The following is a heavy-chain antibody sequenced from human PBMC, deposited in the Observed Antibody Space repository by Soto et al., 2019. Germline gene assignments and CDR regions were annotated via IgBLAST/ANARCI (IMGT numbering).Heavy chain of an antibody. CDR2: INDRGSI. J-gene: IGHJ2*01. D-gene: IGHD3-9*01. CDR3: ARAGHDSWTGPHWVWDLDL. V-gene: IGHV4-34*01. Sequence: QVQLQQWGAGPLRPLETLSLTCGVSGGSFSGYYWAWIRQSPGKGLEWIGEINDRGSINYNPSLKSRVSISVDTSKNHYSLNLRAVPAADTAVYYCARAGHDSWTGPHWVWDLDLGGRGTRVTVSS. CDR1: GGSFSGYY.